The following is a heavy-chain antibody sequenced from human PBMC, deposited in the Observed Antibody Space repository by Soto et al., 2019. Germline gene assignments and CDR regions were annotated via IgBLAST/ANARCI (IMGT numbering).Heavy chain of an antibody. D-gene: IGHD2-15*01. J-gene: IGHJ4*02. CDR3: ARHTPAISISDH. CDR2: IYYSGST. V-gene: IGHV4-39*01. Sequence: QLQLQESGPGLVKPSETLSLTCTVSGGSISSSSYYWVWIRQPPGKGLEWIGRIYYSGSTYYNPSVQSRVTISVDTSKSQCYLKLSSVTAADTAVYYWARHTPAISISDHWGQGTLVTVSS. CDR1: GGSISSSSYY.